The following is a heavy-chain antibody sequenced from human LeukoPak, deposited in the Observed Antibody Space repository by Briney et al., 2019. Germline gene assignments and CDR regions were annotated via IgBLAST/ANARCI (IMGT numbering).Heavy chain of an antibody. D-gene: IGHD3-10*01. CDR2: FDPEDSKT. CDR3: ATDRGY. Sequence: ASVKVSCKVSGYTLTELSMHWVRQAPGKGLEWMGGFDPEDSKTAYAQKFQGRVTMPEDTSTDTAYMELSRLRSEDTAVFYCATDRGYWGQGTLVTVSS. V-gene: IGHV1-24*01. CDR1: GYTLTELS. J-gene: IGHJ4*02.